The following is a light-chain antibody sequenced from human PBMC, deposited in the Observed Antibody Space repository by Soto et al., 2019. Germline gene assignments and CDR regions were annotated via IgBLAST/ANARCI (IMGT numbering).Light chain of an antibody. V-gene: IGLV2-14*03. Sequence: QSALTQPTSVSGSPGQSITISCTGNHNDIGTYDYVSWYQQHPGRAPRLLIHGVTTRPSGIPGRFSASKSGLTASLTISGLQPEDEADYYCSSFTSNRIYVFGHGTKVTVL. CDR2: GVT. CDR1: HNDIGTYDY. CDR3: SSFTSNRIYV. J-gene: IGLJ1*01.